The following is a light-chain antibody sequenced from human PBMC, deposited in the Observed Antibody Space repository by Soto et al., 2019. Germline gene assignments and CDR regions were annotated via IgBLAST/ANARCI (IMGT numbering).Light chain of an antibody. Sequence: DIQMTQSPSTLSASVGDRVTITCRASQSISDWLAWYQQTPGRAPKLLIYKASNLQTGVSSRFSGSGSGTEFTLTISSLQPDDFATDYCQQYSSYWTYSQGTKVEIK. J-gene: IGKJ1*01. CDR1: QSISDW. V-gene: IGKV1-5*03. CDR3: QQYSSYWT. CDR2: KAS.